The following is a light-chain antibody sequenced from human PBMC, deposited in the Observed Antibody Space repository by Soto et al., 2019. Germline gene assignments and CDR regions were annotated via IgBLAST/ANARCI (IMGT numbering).Light chain of an antibody. Sequence: DIQMTQSPSTLSASVGDRLSITCRASQNIRSFLNWYQHKPGKAPKLLLYVASNLQSGVPPRFSGSGSGRDFTLTISSLKPEDFATYYCQQSFSTPTFGQGTRLEIK. J-gene: IGKJ5*01. CDR1: QNIRSF. CDR3: QQSFSTPT. CDR2: VAS. V-gene: IGKV1-39*01.